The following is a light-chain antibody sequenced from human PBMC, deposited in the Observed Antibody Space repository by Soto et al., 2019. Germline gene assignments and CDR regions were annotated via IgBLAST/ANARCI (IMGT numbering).Light chain of an antibody. J-gene: IGKJ1*01. CDR1: QRVSSN. Sequence: EIVMTQSPATLSVSPGERATLSCRASQRVSSNLAWYQQKPGQAPRLLIYGASTRATGIPARFSGSGSGTEYTLTISSMQSEDFVVYYCQQYTNWTPWTFGQGTKVEIK. V-gene: IGKV3-15*01. CDR3: QQYTNWTPWT. CDR2: GAS.